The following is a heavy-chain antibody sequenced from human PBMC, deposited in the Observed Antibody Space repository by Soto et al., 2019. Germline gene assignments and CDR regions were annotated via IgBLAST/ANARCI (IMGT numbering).Heavy chain of an antibody. J-gene: IGHJ4*02. CDR2: TYYRSKWYN. V-gene: IGHV6-1*01. CDR1: EASFSSNSAA. CDR3: LFDGVAVAGWGFYD. Sequence: SQTLSHTCTISEASFSSNSAAWNWIRQSPSRGLEWLGRTYYRSKWYNDYAVSVKSRITINPDTSKNQFSLQLNSVTPEDTAVYHCLFDGVAVAGWGFYDRGQGSVVTVSS. D-gene: IGHD6-19*01.